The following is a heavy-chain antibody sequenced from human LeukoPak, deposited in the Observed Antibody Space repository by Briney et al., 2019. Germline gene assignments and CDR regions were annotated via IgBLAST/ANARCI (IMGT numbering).Heavy chain of an antibody. J-gene: IGHJ3*02. D-gene: IGHD2-15*01. Sequence: GGSLRLSCAASGFTFSSYWMSWVRQAPGKGLEWVANIKQDGSEKYYVDSVKGRFTISRDNAKNSLYLQMNSLRAEDTAVYYXARAQHELLRAFDIWGQGTMVTVSS. CDR2: IKQDGSEK. CDR3: ARAQHELLRAFDI. V-gene: IGHV3-7*01. CDR1: GFTFSSYW.